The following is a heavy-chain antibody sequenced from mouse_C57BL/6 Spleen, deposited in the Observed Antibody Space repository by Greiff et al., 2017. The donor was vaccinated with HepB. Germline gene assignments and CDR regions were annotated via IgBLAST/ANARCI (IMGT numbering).Heavy chain of an antibody. J-gene: IGHJ4*01. CDR2: ISDGGSYT. V-gene: IGHV5-4*01. CDR3: AREKLTGSYYYAMDY. CDR1: GFTFSSYA. Sequence: EVQLVESGGGLVKPGGSLKLSCAASGFTFSSYAMSWVRQTPEKRLEWVATISDGGSYTYYPDNVKGRFTISRYNAKNNLYLQMSHLKSEDTAMYYCAREKLTGSYYYAMDYWGQGTSVTVSS. D-gene: IGHD4-1*01.